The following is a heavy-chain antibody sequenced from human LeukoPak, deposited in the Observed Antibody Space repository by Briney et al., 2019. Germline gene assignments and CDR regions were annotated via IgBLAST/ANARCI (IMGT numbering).Heavy chain of an antibody. Sequence: SETLSLTCTVSGDSISSCYWSWIRQPPGKGLEWIGYIYYTGDSNYNPSLKSRVAISMDTSKSQFSLKLSSVTAADAAVYYCARGRRFGELLGWFDPWGQGTLVTVSS. V-gene: IGHV4-59*12. CDR2: IYYTGDS. CDR1: GDSISSCY. J-gene: IGHJ5*02. D-gene: IGHD3-10*01. CDR3: ARGRRFGELLGWFDP.